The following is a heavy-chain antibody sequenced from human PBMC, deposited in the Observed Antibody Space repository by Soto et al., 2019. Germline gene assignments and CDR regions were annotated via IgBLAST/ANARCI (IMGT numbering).Heavy chain of an antibody. CDR1: GCSFATDW. CDR2: IYAGDSDA. J-gene: IGHJ3*02. CDR3: ATSKGDAFDI. V-gene: IGHV5-51*01. Sequence: PGESLKISCKGSGCSFATDWIGWVRQMPGKGLEWMGIIYAGDSDARYSPSFQGQVTISADKSISTAYLQWSGLKASDTAMYYCATSKGDAFDIWGQGTMVTVS.